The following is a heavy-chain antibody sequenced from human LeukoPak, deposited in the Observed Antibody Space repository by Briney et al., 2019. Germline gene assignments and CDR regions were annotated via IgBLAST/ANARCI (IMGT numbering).Heavy chain of an antibody. CDR1: GFTVSTNY. Sequence: PGGSLRLSCAASGFTVSTNYMNWVRQAPGKGLEWVSILYSGSSTYYADSVKGRFTISRDNSKNMLFLQMNSLRVEDTAVYYCAKDPPSGYCSGGTCNDSPFDSWGQGTLVTVSS. V-gene: IGHV3-53*01. CDR2: LYSGSST. D-gene: IGHD2-15*01. J-gene: IGHJ4*02. CDR3: AKDPPSGYCSGGTCNDSPFDS.